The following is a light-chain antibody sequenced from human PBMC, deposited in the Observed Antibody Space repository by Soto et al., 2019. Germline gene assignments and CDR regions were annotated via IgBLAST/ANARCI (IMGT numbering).Light chain of an antibody. V-gene: IGKV1-39*01. CDR1: QSISNY. Sequence: DIKMTQSPSSLSASVGARVTITCRASQSISNYLQWYQHKSGQAPRLLVYAASSLHSGVPSRFSGSGSGTDFTLTISSLQPEDFANYYCQQGYTKSPLTFAGGTKVDIK. J-gene: IGKJ4*01. CDR3: QQGYTKSPLT. CDR2: AAS.